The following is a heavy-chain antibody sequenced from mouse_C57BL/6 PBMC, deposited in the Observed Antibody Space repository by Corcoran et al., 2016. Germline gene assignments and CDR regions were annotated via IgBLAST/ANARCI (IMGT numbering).Heavy chain of an antibody. D-gene: IGHD2-4*01. CDR1: GYTFTTYG. CDR3: ARGIYYDYL. J-gene: IGHJ3*01. CDR2: INTYSGVP. Sequence: QIQLVQSGPELKKPGETVKISCKASGYTFTTYGMSWVKQAPGKGLKWMGWINTYSGVPTYADDFKGRFAFSLETSASTAYLQINNLKNEDTATYFCARGIYYDYLWGQGTLVTVS. V-gene: IGHV9-3*01.